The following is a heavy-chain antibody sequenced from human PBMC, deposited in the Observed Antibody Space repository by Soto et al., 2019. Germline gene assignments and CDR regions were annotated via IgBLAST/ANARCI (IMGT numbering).Heavy chain of an antibody. Sequence: QVPLMQSGPEVKKPGASVKVSCKASGYTFSNYDITWVRQAPGQGLEWMGWISTYNGNTDYAQKLQGRVTMTTDTSTSTDYMELRSLSSDDTAVYYCARTQDYSGYFDYWGQGTLVTVSS. V-gene: IGHV1-18*04. CDR3: ARTQDYSGYFDY. CDR1: GYTFSNYD. CDR2: ISTYNGNT. D-gene: IGHD1-26*01. J-gene: IGHJ4*02.